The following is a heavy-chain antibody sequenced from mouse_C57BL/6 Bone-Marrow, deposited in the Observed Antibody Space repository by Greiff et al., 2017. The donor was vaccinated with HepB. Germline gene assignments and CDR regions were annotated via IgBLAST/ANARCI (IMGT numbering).Heavy chain of an antibody. D-gene: IGHD2-5*01. J-gene: IGHJ3*01. Sequence: VQLQQSGAELVKPGASVKMSCKASGYTFTSYWMTWVKQRPGQGLEWIGDIYPGSGSTNYNEKFKSKATLTVDTSSSTAYMQLSSLTSEDSAVYYCARRGNSNYVAYWGQGTLVTVSA. CDR3: ARRGNSNYVAY. CDR1: GYTFTSYW. CDR2: IYPGSGST. V-gene: IGHV1-55*01.